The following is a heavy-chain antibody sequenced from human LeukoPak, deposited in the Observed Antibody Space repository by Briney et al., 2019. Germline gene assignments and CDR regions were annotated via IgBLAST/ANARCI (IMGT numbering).Heavy chain of an antibody. CDR1: GYTFTDHY. Sequence: VASVKVSFQALGYTFTDHYFHWLRQAPGQGIEWMGWIHPGRGDTNIAQKFQGRVSLTRDMSISTAYMELSRLTSDDTAVYYCARDHNWGPGYWGQGTLVSVSS. CDR2: IHPGRGDT. CDR3: ARDHNWGPGY. J-gene: IGHJ4*02. D-gene: IGHD7-27*01. V-gene: IGHV1-2*02.